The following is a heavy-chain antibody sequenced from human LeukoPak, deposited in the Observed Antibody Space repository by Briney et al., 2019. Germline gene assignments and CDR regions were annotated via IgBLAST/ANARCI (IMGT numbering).Heavy chain of an antibody. CDR3: ARPIFGVVTD. CDR1: GGSISSSSYY. V-gene: IGHV4-39*01. CDR2: IYYSGST. J-gene: IGHJ4*02. D-gene: IGHD3-3*01. Sequence: SETLSLTCTVSGGSISSSSYYWGWIRQPPGKGLEWIGSIYYSGSTYYNPSLKSRVTISVDTSKNQFSLKLSSVTAADTAVYYCARPIFGVVTDWGQGTLVTVSS.